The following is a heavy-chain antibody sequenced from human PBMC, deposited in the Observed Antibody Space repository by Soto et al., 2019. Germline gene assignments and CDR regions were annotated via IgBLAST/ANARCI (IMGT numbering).Heavy chain of an antibody. CDR1: GFTFSSYE. CDR3: AREVAYGDKPGY. V-gene: IGHV3-48*03. CDR2: ISSSGSTI. D-gene: IGHD4-17*01. J-gene: IGHJ4*02. Sequence: PGGSLRLSCAASGFTFSSYEMNWVRQAPGKGLEWVSYISSSGSTIYYADSVKGRFTISRDNAKNSLYLQMNSLRAEDTAVYYCAREVAYGDKPGYWGQGTLVTVPQ.